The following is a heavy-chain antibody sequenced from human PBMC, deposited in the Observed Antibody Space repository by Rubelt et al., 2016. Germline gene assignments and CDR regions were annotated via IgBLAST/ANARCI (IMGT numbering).Heavy chain of an antibody. Sequence: EVQLVESGGGLIQPGGSLRLSCAASGFTVSSNYMSWVRQAPGKGLEWVSVIYSGGSTYYADSVKGRFTISRDNSKNTLYLQMNSLRAEDTAVYYCARDRVGSSWRAAEYFQHWGQGTLVTVSS. D-gene: IGHD6-13*01. CDR2: IYSGGST. CDR3: ARDRVGSSWRAAEYFQH. J-gene: IGHJ1*01. CDR1: GFTVSSNY. V-gene: IGHV3-53*01.